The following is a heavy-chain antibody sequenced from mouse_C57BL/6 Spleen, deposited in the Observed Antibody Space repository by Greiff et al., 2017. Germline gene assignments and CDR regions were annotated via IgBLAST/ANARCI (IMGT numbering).Heavy chain of an antibody. Sequence: QVQLQQSGAELVKPGASVKLSCKASGYTFTSYWMHWVKQRPGQGLEWIGMIHPNSGSTNYNEKFKSKATLTVDKSSSTAYMQLSSLTSEDSAVYYCARGGGVYYAMDYWGQGTSVTVSS. CDR1: GYTFTSYW. V-gene: IGHV1-64*01. CDR2: IHPNSGST. J-gene: IGHJ4*01. CDR3: ARGGGVYYAMDY.